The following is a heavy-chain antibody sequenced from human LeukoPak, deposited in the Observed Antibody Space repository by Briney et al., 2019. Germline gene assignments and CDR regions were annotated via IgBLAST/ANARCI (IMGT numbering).Heavy chain of an antibody. V-gene: IGHV1-2*04. CDR1: GYTFTDYY. J-gene: IGHJ4*02. Sequence: ASVKVSCKASGYTFTDYYIHWVRQAPGQGLEWLGWISPNSGGTNYAQKFQGWVTMTRDTSISTVYMELSRLRSDDTAVYYCARERGTGISLEIWGQGTLVTVS. CDR2: ISPNSGGT. CDR3: ARERGTGISLEI. D-gene: IGHD3-3*01.